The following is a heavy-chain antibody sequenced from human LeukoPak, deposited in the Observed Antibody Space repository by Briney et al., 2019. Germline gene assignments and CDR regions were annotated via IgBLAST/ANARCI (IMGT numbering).Heavy chain of an antibody. CDR1: GGTFSSYA. Sequence: SVKVSCKASGGTFSSYAISWVRQAPGQGLEWMGGIIPIFGTANYAQKFQGRVTITADESTSTAYMELSSLRSEDTAVYYCARDLNRLDTGYSDYWGQGTLVTVSS. V-gene: IGHV1-69*13. CDR2: IIPIFGTA. D-gene: IGHD5-18*01. CDR3: ARDLNRLDTGYSDY. J-gene: IGHJ4*02.